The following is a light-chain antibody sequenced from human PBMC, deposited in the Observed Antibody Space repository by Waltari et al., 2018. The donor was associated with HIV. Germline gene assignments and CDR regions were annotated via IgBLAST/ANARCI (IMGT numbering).Light chain of an antibody. V-gene: IGKV1-5*03. CDR2: KTS. CDR1: QSISSW. CDR3: QQYQSYSLT. J-gene: IGKJ5*01. Sequence: DIQMSKSPSTLSASLGDSVTLTCRSSQSISSWLVWYQQQPGRAPKLLIYKTSTLHSGVPSRFSGSGSGTEFSLTISSLQPDDFATYYCQQYQSYSLTFGQGTRLEIK.